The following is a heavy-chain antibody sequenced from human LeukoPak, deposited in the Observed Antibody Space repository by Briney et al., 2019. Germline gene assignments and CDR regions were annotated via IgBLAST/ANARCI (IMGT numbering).Heavy chain of an antibody. J-gene: IGHJ3*02. CDR2: FDPEDGET. V-gene: IGHV1-24*01. CDR3: ATAPRIYCSSTSCYAFDI. D-gene: IGHD2-2*01. CDR1: GYTLTELS. Sequence: ASVKVSCKVSGYTLTELSMHWVRQAPGNGLEWMGGFDPEDGETIYAQKFQGRVTMTEDTSTDTAYMELSSLRSEDTAVYYCATAPRIYCSSTSCYAFDIWGQGTMVTVSS.